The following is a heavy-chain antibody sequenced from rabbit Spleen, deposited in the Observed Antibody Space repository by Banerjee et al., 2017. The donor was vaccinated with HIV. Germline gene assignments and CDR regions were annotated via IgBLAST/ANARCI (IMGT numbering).Heavy chain of an antibody. Sequence: QEQLEESGGDLVKPGASLTLTCIASGVSFSDSSYMCWVRQAPGKGLEWIACIDAGSSGFTYFASWAKGRFTISKTSSTTVTLQMTSLTVADTATYFCARDTGSSFSSYGMDLWGQGTLVTVS. CDR1: GVSFSDSSY. D-gene: IGHD8-1*01. CDR3: ARDTGSSFSSYGMDL. V-gene: IGHV1S45*01. CDR2: IDAGSSGFT. J-gene: IGHJ3*01.